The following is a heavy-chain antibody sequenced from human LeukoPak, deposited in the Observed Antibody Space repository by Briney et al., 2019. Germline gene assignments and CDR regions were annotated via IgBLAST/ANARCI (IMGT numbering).Heavy chain of an antibody. V-gene: IGHV3-48*02. Sequence: PGGSLRLFCSASGFTSSSYTMNWIRQAPGKGLEWVSSISPSSSMMHYADSVRGRFTISRDNAKNSLYLQMNSLRDEDTAVYYCASRRGFDDWGQGTLVTVSS. CDR3: ASRRGFDD. D-gene: IGHD3-10*01. CDR1: GFTSSSYT. CDR2: ISPSSSMM. J-gene: IGHJ4*02.